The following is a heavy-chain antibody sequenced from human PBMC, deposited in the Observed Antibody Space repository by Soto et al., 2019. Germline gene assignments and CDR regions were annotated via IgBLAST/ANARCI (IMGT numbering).Heavy chain of an antibody. CDR3: ARGVKPIPAYSSSSGRLNYFDY. CDR2: INHSGST. V-gene: IGHV4-34*01. J-gene: IGHJ4*02. CDR1: GGSFSDYY. D-gene: IGHD6-6*01. Sequence: PSETLSLTCAVYGGSFSDYYWSWIRQPPGKGLEWIGEINHSGSTNYNPSLKSRITISVDTSKNQFSLNLSSVTAADTAVFYCARGVKPIPAYSSSSGRLNYFDYWGQGTLVTVSS.